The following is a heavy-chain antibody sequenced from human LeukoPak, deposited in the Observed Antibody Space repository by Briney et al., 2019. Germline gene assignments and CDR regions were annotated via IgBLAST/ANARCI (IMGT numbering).Heavy chain of an antibody. V-gene: IGHV4-34*01. J-gene: IGHJ6*03. CDR1: GGSFSGYY. D-gene: IGHD4-11*01. Sequence: SETLSLTCAVYGGSFSGYYWSWIRQPPGKGLEWIGEINHSGSTNYNPPLKSRVTISVDTSKNQFSLKLSSVTAADTAVYYCARRSVSRCSKKLYYYYMDVWGKGTTVTVSS. CDR3: ARRSVSRCSKKLYYYYMDV. CDR2: INHSGST.